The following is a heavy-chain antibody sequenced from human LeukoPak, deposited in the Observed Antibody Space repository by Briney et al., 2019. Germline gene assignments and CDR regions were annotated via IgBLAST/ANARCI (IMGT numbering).Heavy chain of an antibody. D-gene: IGHD5-18*01. J-gene: IGHJ4*02. Sequence: GGSLRLSCAASGFTFSSYAMSWVRQAPGKGLEWVSAISGSGGSTYYADSVKGRFTISRDNSKDTLYLQMNSLRAEDTAVYYCAKALEGYSYGFFDYWGQGTLVTVSS. V-gene: IGHV3-23*01. CDR3: AKALEGYSYGFFDY. CDR2: ISGSGGST. CDR1: GFTFSSYA.